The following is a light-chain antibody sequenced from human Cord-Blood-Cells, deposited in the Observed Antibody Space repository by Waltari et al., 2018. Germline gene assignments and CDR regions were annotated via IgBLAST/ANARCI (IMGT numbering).Light chain of an antibody. CDR2: EVS. Sequence: QSALTQPASVSGSPGQSITISCTGTSSDVGGYNYVSWYQQHPGKAPKLMIYEVSNRPSGGSNRFSGSKSGNTASLTISGLQAEDEADYYCSSYTSSSTLEFGGGTKLTVL. CDR1: SSDVGGYNY. V-gene: IGLV2-14*01. CDR3: SSYTSSSTLE. J-gene: IGLJ3*02.